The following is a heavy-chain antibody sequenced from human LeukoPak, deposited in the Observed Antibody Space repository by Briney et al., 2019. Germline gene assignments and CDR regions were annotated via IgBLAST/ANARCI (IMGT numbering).Heavy chain of an antibody. V-gene: IGHV3-23*01. J-gene: IGHJ4*02. Sequence: GGSLRLSCAASGFTFSSYAMSWVRQAPGKGLEWVSAISGSGGSTYYADSVKGRFTISRDNSKNTLYLQMNSLRAEDTAVYYCAKFLPTHIVVANYYFDYWGQGTLVAVSS. CDR3: AKFLPTHIVVANYYFDY. D-gene: IGHD2-21*01. CDR1: GFTFSSYA. CDR2: ISGSGGST.